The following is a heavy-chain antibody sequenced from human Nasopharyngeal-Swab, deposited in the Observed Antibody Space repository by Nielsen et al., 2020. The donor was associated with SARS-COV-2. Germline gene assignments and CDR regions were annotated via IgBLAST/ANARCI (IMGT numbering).Heavy chain of an antibody. CDR3: ARDIANSGSYNDAFDI. CDR2: IYNSGST. J-gene: IGHJ3*02. Sequence: SETLSLTCTVSGGPISSYHWSWIRQPPDKGLEWIGYIYNSGSTNYNPSLKSRVTISVDTSKNQFPLRLSSVTAADTAVYYCARDIANSGSYNDAFDIWGQGTMVTVSS. D-gene: IGHD1-26*01. V-gene: IGHV4-59*01. CDR1: GGPISSYH.